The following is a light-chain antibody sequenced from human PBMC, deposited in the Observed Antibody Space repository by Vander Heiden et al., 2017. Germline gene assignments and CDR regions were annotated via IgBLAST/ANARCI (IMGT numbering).Light chain of an antibody. J-gene: IGKJ2*01. V-gene: IGKV1-5*03. CDR3: QQYNSYPYT. Sequence: DTQMTQSPSTLPASVGDRVTITCRASQSISSWLAWYQQKPGKAPKLLIYKASSLESGVPSRFSGSGSGTEFTLTISSLQPDDFATYYCQQYNSYPYTFGQGTKLEIK. CDR2: KAS. CDR1: QSISSW.